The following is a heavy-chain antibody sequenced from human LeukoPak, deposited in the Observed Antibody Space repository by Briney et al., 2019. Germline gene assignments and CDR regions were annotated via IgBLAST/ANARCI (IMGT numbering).Heavy chain of an antibody. D-gene: IGHD5-24*01. V-gene: IGHV3-30*03. CDR1: GFTFSIYG. CDR2: ISYDGSDK. CDR3: ARNRGWLQFDY. J-gene: IGHJ4*02. Sequence: PGGSLRLSCAASGFTFSIYGMHWVRQAPGKGLEWVAVISYDGSDKYYADSVKGRFTISRDNSRNTLYPQMNSLRAEDTAVYYCARNRGWLQFDYWGPGTRVTVSS.